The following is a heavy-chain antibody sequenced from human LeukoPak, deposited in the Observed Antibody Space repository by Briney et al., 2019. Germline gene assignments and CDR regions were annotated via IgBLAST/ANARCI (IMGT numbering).Heavy chain of an antibody. CDR2: ISSSGST. V-gene: IGHV4-61*02. CDR1: GDSISSGDYY. D-gene: IGHD3-22*01. Sequence: TSETLSLTCTVFGDSISSGDYYWSWIRQPAGKGLEWIGRISSSGSTNYNPSLKSRVTISVDTSKNQFSLKLSSVTAADTAVYFCARGPYSYDSSGAFDIWGQGTMVTVSS. J-gene: IGHJ3*02. CDR3: ARGPYSYDSSGAFDI.